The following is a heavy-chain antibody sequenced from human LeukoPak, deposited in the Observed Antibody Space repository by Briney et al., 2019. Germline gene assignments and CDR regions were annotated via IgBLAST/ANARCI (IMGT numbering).Heavy chain of an antibody. Sequence: GGSLRLSCAASGFTFSSYAMSWVRQAPGKGLEWVSAISGSGSSTYYADSVKGRFTISRDNSKNTLYLQMNSLRAEDTAVYYCAKDANLRYSSGWYLSYWGQGTLVTVSS. CDR3: AKDANLRYSSGWYLSY. J-gene: IGHJ4*02. D-gene: IGHD6-19*01. CDR1: GFTFSSYA. CDR2: ISGSGSST. V-gene: IGHV3-23*01.